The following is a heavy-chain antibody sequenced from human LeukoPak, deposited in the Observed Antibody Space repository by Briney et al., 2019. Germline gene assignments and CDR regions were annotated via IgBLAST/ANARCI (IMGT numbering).Heavy chain of an antibody. Sequence: GASVNVSCTASGYTFTSYGISWVRQAPGQGLEWMGWISAYNGNTNYAQKLQGRVTMTTDTSTSTAYMELRSLRSDDTAVYYCARDRRANLIAAADFHYWGQGTLVTVSS. CDR3: ARDRRANLIAAADFHY. V-gene: IGHV1-18*01. CDR1: GYTFTSYG. CDR2: ISAYNGNT. J-gene: IGHJ4*02. D-gene: IGHD6-13*01.